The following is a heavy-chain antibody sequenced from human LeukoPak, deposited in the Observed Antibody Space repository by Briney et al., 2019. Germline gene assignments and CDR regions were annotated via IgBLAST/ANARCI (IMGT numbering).Heavy chain of an antibody. Sequence: PSETLSLTCTVSGGSMRSHYWSWIRQSPGRGLEWIGYIYYNGITNYNPSLKSRVTISLDTSKSQFSLRLTSVTAADTAVYYCALSDTAMIKGGFDYWGQGTLVTVSA. D-gene: IGHD5-18*01. V-gene: IGHV4-59*11. CDR1: GGSMRSHY. CDR3: ALSDTAMIKGGFDY. J-gene: IGHJ4*02. CDR2: IYYNGIT.